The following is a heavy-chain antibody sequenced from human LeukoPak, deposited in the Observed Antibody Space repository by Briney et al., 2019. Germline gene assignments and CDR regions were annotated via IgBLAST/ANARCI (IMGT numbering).Heavy chain of an antibody. J-gene: IGHJ4*02. CDR2: IYYSGST. CDR3: ARGLRTAAGIIDY. V-gene: IGHV4-59*01. D-gene: IGHD6-13*01. CDR1: GGSISSYY. Sequence: SETLSLTCTVSGGSISSYYWSWIRQPPGKGLEWIGYIYYSGSTNYNPSLKSRVTISVDTSKNQFSLKLSSVTAADTAVYYCARGLRTAAGIIDYWGQGTLVTVSS.